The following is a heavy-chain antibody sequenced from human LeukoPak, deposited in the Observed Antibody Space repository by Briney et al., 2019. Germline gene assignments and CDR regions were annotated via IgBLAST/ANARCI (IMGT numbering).Heavy chain of an antibody. CDR2: IYYSGST. V-gene: IGHV4-59*08. Sequence: SETLSLTCTVSGGSISSYYWSWIRQPPGKGLEWIGYIYYSGSTNYNPSLKSRVTISVDTSKNRFSLKLSSVTAADTAVYYCARGLTVVSYYFDYWGQGTLVTVSS. D-gene: IGHD4-23*01. J-gene: IGHJ4*02. CDR1: GGSISSYY. CDR3: ARGLTVVSYYFDY.